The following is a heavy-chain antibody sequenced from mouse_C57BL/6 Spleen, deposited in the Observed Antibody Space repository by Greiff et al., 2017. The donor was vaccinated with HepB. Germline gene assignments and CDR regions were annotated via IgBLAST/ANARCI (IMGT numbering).Heavy chain of an antibody. CDR1: GFTFSSYA. CDR3: AREGTLTGWFAY. V-gene: IGHV5-4*01. CDR2: ISDGGSYT. D-gene: IGHD4-1*01. J-gene: IGHJ3*01. Sequence: EVKLMESGGGLVKPGGSLKLSCAASGFTFSSYAMSWVRQTPEKRLEWVATISDGGSYTYYPDNVKGRFTISRDNAKNNLYLQMSHLKSEDTAMYYCAREGTLTGWFAYWGQGTLVTVSA.